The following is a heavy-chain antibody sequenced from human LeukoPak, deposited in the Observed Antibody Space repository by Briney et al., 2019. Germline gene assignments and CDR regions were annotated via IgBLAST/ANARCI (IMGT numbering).Heavy chain of an antibody. CDR1: GASVSGSNYY. V-gene: IGHV4-39*01. D-gene: IGHD1-26*01. CDR3: AKSGGYGLIDY. CDR2: IYSSGST. J-gene: IGHJ4*02. Sequence: SETLSLTCAVSGASVSGSNYYWGWIRQPPGEGLEWIGNIYSSGSTYYNASLQSRVTISIDTSKNQFSLRLNSVTAADTAMYYCAKSGGYGLIDYWGQGTRVTVSS.